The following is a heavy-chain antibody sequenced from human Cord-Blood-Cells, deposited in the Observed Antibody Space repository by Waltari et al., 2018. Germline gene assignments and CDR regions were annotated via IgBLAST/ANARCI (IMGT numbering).Heavy chain of an antibody. Sequence: EVQLVESGGGLVQPGGSLRLSCAASGFTFSSYEMNWVRQAPGKGLEWVSYISRSGSTIYYADSVKGRFTISRDNAKNSLYLQMNSLRAEDTAVYYCARGCSGGSCYFDYWGQGTLVTVSS. CDR3: ARGCSGGSCYFDY. D-gene: IGHD2-15*01. CDR2: ISRSGSTI. CDR1: GFTFSSYE. V-gene: IGHV3-48*03. J-gene: IGHJ4*02.